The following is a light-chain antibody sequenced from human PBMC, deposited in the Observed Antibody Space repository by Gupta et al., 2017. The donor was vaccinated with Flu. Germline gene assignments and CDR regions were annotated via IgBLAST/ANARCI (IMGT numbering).Light chain of an antibody. CDR3: QQCYSTPQT. V-gene: IGKV1-39*01. CDR1: QSISSY. J-gene: IGKJ1*01. CDR2: AAS. Sequence: IQMTQSPSSLSASVGDRVTITFLASQSISSYLNWYQQKPGKAPKLLIYAASSVQSGVPSRFSGSGSGTDFTLTISRLQPEDFATYYCQQCYSTPQTFGQGTKVEIK.